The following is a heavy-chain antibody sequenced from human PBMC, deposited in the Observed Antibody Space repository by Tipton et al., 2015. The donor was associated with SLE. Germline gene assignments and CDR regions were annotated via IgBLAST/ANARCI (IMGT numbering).Heavy chain of an antibody. J-gene: IGHJ3*02. V-gene: IGHV4-34*01. D-gene: IGHD6-25*01. CDR3: ARGVRYSSGQSAFDI. CDR1: GGSISGYY. Sequence: LRLSCTVSGGSISGYYWSWIRQPPGKGLEWIGEINHSGSTNYNPSLKSRVTISINTSKNQFSLNLSSVTAADTAVYFCARGVRYSSGQSAFDIWGQGTMVSVSS. CDR2: INHSGST.